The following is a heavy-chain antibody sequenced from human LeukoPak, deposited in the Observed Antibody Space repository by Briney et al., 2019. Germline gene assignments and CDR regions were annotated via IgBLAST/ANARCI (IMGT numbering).Heavy chain of an antibody. D-gene: IGHD1-14*01. J-gene: IGHJ4*02. Sequence: PSETLSLTCTVSLDSTTSNFWSCVPHPPGKGLEWIGEIHRRGSTNYNPSLQSRVTISIDRYKNQIALELSSVTAADTAVYYCAREIVGGFNPGAYWGQGTLVTVSS. CDR3: AREIVGGFNPGAY. CDR2: IHRRGST. CDR1: LDSTTSNF. V-gene: IGHV4-4*02.